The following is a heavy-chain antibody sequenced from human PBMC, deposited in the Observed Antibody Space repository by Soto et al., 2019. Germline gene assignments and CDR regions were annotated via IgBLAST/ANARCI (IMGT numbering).Heavy chain of an antibody. CDR1: FASIRSSY. D-gene: IGHD6-13*01. CDR2: VYHTGTT. V-gene: IGHV4-59*01. CDR3: ARDMSGGSSWYEFDS. Sequence: SETLSLACTVAFASIRSSYWILLRQPPGRGLEWIGYVYHTGTTNSNPSLKSRVTISADTSKSLFSLKLISVTPADTAVYFCARDMSGGSSWYEFDSWGPGILVTVSS. J-gene: IGHJ4*02.